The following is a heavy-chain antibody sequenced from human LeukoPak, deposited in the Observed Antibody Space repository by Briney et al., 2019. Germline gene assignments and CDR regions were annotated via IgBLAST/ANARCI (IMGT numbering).Heavy chain of an antibody. Sequence: SETLSLTCTVSGGSISSYYWSWIRQPPGKGLEWIGYIYTSGSTNYNPSLKSRVTMSVDTSKNQFSLKLSSVTAADTAVYYCARDSHDSSFDYWGQGTLVTVSS. V-gene: IGHV4-4*08. J-gene: IGHJ4*02. CDR2: IYTSGST. CDR1: GGSISSYY. CDR3: ARDSHDSSFDY. D-gene: IGHD3-16*01.